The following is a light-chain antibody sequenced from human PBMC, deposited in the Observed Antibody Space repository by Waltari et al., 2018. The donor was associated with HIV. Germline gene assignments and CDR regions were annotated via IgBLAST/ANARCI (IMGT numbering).Light chain of an antibody. J-gene: IGLJ3*02. V-gene: IGLV2-18*02. CDR1: SSDVGSYNR. CDR3: GSYTSSSTWV. CDR2: EVS. Sequence: QSALTQPPSVSGSPGQSVTISCTGTSSDVGSYNRVSWYQQPPGTAPKLMIYEVSNRPSGVPDRFPGSKSGNTASLTISGLQAEDEADYYCGSYTSSSTWVFGGGTKLTVL.